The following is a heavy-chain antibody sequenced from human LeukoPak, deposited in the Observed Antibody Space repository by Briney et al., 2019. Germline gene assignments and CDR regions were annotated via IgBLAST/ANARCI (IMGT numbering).Heavy chain of an antibody. Sequence: GGSLRLSCAASGFIFSSSVMYWVRQAPGKGLEWVAVISHDGGNKYYADSVKGRFTISRDNSKNTLYLQMNSLRAEDTAVYYCARVVVSSSSDYFDYWGQGTLVTVSS. CDR2: ISHDGGNK. CDR3: ARVVVSSSSDYFDY. D-gene: IGHD6-6*01. V-gene: IGHV3-30*04. J-gene: IGHJ4*02. CDR1: GFIFSSSV.